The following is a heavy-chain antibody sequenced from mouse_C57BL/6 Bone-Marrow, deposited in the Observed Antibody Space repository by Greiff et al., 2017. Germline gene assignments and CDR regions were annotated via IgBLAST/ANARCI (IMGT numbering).Heavy chain of an antibody. J-gene: IGHJ4*01. CDR3: ASPYYGSSYDYAMDY. D-gene: IGHD1-1*01. CDR2: IYPGSGST. CDR1: GYTFTSYW. V-gene: IGHV1-55*01. Sequence: QVQLQQPGAELVKPGASVKMSCKASGYTFTSYWITWVKQRPGQGLAWIGDIYPGSGSTNYNEKFKSKATLTVDTSSSTAYMQLSSLTSEDSAVYYCASPYYGSSYDYAMDYWGQGTSVTVSS.